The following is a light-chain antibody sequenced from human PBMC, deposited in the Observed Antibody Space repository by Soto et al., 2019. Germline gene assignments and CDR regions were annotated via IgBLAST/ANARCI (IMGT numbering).Light chain of an antibody. CDR2: WAS. V-gene: IGKV4-1*01. Sequence: DIVMTQSPDSLAVSLGERATINCKSSQSIVYNSNNNNYLAWYQQKPGQPPKLLISWASTRESGVPDRFSGSGSGTDFTLTISSLQAEDVAVYYCHQFYSTPYTFGQGTKLEIK. J-gene: IGKJ2*01. CDR1: QSIVYNSNNNNY. CDR3: HQFYSTPYT.